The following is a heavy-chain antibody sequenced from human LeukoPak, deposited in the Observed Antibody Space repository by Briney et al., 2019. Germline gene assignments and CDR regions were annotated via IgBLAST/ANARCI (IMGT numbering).Heavy chain of an antibody. CDR1: GYSFTSYW. V-gene: IGHV5-51*01. Sequence: GESWKISCKGSGYSFTSYWIGWGRQMPGKGLEWMGIIYAGDSDTRYSPSFQGQVTISADKSISTAYLQWSSLKASDTAMYYCARRNEWLSYAFYIWGPGTMVTVSS. CDR2: IYAGDSDT. D-gene: IGHD3-3*01. CDR3: ARRNEWLSYAFYI. J-gene: IGHJ3*02.